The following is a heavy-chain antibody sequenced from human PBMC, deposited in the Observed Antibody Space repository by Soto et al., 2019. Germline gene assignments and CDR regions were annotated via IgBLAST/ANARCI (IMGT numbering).Heavy chain of an antibody. CDR1: GGSISSYY. Sequence: PSETLSLTCTVSGGSISSYYWSWIRQPPGKGLEWIGYIYYESTNYNPSLKSRVIISVDTAKNQFSLRLTSVTAADTVVYYCVSAYYDTSGYSLDPWGQGTLVTVSS. CDR2: IYYEST. V-gene: IGHV4-59*01. D-gene: IGHD3-22*01. J-gene: IGHJ5*02. CDR3: VSAYYDTSGYSLDP.